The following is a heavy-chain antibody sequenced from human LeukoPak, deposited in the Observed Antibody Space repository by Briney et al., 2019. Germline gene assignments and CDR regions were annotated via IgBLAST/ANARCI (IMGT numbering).Heavy chain of an antibody. CDR1: GFTFSSYW. CDR2: IKQDGSEK. J-gene: IGHJ4*02. D-gene: IGHD6-13*01. CDR3: AKHLTSNWPYYFDY. Sequence: PGGSLRLSCAASGFTFSSYWMSWVRQAPGKGLEWVANIKQDGSEKYYVDSVKGRFTISRDNAKNSLYLQMNSLRAEDTALYYCAKHLTSNWPYYFDYWAREPWSPSPQ. V-gene: IGHV3-7*03.